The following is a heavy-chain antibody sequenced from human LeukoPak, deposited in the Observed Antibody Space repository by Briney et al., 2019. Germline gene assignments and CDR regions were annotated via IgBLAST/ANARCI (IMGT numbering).Heavy chain of an antibody. Sequence: GASVKVSCKASGYTFTSYYMHWVRQAPGQGLEWMGIINPSGGSTSYAQKFQGSVTMTRDTSTSTVYMELSSLRSEDTAVYYCATPLIETYYYGSGSYSDYWGQGTLVTVSS. V-gene: IGHV1-46*01. CDR1: GYTFTSYY. D-gene: IGHD3-10*01. CDR2: INPSGGST. J-gene: IGHJ4*02. CDR3: ATPLIETYYYGSGSYSDY.